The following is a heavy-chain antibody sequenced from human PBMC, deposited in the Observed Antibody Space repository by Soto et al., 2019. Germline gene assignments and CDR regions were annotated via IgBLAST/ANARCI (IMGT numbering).Heavy chain of an antibody. CDR1: GYTFTSYG. D-gene: IGHD5-12*01. CDR2: ISAYNGNT. V-gene: IGHV1-18*04. J-gene: IGHJ6*02. CDR3: ARAEWLRYYYGMDV. Sequence: ASVKVSCKASGYTFTSYGISWVRQAPGQGLEWMGWISAYNGNTNYAQKLQGRVTMTTDTSTSTAYMELRSLRSDDTAVYYCARAEWLRYYYGMDVWGQGTKVTVYS.